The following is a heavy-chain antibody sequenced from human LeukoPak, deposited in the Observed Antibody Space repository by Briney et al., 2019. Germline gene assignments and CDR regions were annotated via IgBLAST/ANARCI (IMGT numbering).Heavy chain of an antibody. Sequence: PSETLSLTCTVSSGSIRSDGYYWSWIRQHPGKGLEWIGYIYYTGSAYYNPSLKSRVTISGDTSKNQFSLKINSLTAADTAVYYCARSYRAHQTFYSSHFFDYWGQGTLVTVSS. V-gene: IGHV4-31*03. CDR1: SGSIRSDGYY. J-gene: IGHJ4*02. D-gene: IGHD5-18*01. CDR2: IYYTGSA. CDR3: ARSYRAHQTFYSSHFFDY.